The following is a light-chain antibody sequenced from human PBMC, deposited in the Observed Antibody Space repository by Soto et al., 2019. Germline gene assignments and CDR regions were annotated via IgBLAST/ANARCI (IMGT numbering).Light chain of an antibody. CDR2: GAS. CDR1: QSVSIS. V-gene: IGKV3-20*01. Sequence: EILLTQSPATLYLSPGERSTLSCRASQSVSISLAWYQQQPGQAPRLLIYGASSRATGIPDRFSGSGSGTDFTLTISRLEPEDFALYYCQQYGSSHWTFGQGTKVAIK. CDR3: QQYGSSHWT. J-gene: IGKJ1*01.